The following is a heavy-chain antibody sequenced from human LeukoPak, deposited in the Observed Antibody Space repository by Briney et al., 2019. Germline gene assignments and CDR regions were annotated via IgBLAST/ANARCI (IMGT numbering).Heavy chain of an antibody. CDR3: ASDFTGPDDY. Sequence: GGSLRLPCAASGFTFSRYWMHWVRQAPGKGLVWVSRMNTDGSRIDYADSVKGRFTISRDNAKNTLYLQMNSLGVEDTAVYSCASDFTGPDDYWGQGTLVTVSS. J-gene: IGHJ4*02. CDR1: GFTFSRYW. D-gene: IGHD2-8*02. V-gene: IGHV3-74*01. CDR2: MNTDGSRI.